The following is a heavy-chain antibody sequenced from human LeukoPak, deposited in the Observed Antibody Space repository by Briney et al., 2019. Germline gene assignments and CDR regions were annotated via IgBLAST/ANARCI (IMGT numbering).Heavy chain of an antibody. CDR2: IYSSGSA. V-gene: IGHV4-38-2*01. CDR3: ARRKTLFWYFDY. CDR1: GYSISSGYS. Sequence: SETLSLTCAVSGYSISSGYSWDWIRQSPGKGLEWIGNIYSSGSAYYNPSLKSRVTISVDTSKNQFSLSLNSVTAADTAVYYCARRKTLFWYFDYWGQGTLVTVSS. D-gene: IGHD3-3*01. J-gene: IGHJ4*02.